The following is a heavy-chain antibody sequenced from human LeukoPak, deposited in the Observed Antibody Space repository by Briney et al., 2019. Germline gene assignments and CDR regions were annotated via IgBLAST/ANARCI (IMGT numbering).Heavy chain of an antibody. V-gene: IGHV4-30-4*08. CDR3: ARGRRDGYNPYWYFDL. CDR2: IYYSGST. CDR1: GGSISSGDYY. J-gene: IGHJ2*01. Sequence: PSETLSLTCTVSGGSISSGDYYWSWIRQPPGKGLEWIGYIYYSGSTYYNPSLKSRVTISVDTSKNQFSLKLSSVTAADTAVYYCARGRRDGYNPYWYFDLWGRGTLVTVSS. D-gene: IGHD5-24*01.